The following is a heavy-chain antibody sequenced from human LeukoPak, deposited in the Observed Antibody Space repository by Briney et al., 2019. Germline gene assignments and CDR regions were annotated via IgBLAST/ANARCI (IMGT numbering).Heavy chain of an antibody. V-gene: IGHV3-7*01. J-gene: IGHJ4*02. CDR1: GFTFSSYW. D-gene: IGHD2-15*01. CDR3: ARADSGGMIFDY. Sequence: PGGSLRLSCAASGFTFSSYWMTWVRQAPGKGLEWVANTEEDGSGKHYVDSVKGRFTISRDNAENSLYLQMNSLRAEDTAVYYCARADSGGMIFDYWGQGNLVIASS. CDR2: TEEDGSGK.